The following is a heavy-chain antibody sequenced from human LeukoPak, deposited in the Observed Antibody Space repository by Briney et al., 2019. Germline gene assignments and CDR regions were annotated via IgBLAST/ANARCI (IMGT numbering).Heavy chain of an antibody. J-gene: IGHJ6*03. V-gene: IGHV4-59*01. CDR1: GGSISSYY. CDR2: IYYSGST. CDR3: ARDSSGWASGRNLRMSAYYYYMDV. Sequence: SETLSLTCTVSGGSISSYYWSWIRQPPGKGLEWIGYIYYSGSTNYNPSPKSRVTISVDTSKNQFSLKLSSVTAADTAVYYCARDSSGWASGRNLRMSAYYYYMDVWGKGTTVTVSS. D-gene: IGHD6-19*01.